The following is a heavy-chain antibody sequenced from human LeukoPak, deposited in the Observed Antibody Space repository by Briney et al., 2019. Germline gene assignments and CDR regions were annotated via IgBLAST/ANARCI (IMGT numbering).Heavy chain of an antibody. CDR2: IYYSGST. CDR3: ARHDERGLLWFGELLSGFDY. D-gene: IGHD3-10*01. J-gene: IGHJ4*02. V-gene: IGHV4-39*01. CDR1: GGSISSSSSY. Sequence: SETLSLTCTVSGGSISSSSSYWGWIRQPPGKGLEWIGSIYYSGSTYYNPSLKSRVTISVDTSKNQFSLKLSSVTAADTAVYYCARHDERGLLWFGELLSGFDYWGQGTLVTVSS.